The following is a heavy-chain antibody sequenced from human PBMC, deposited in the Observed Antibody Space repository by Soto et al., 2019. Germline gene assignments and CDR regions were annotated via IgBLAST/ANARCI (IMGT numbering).Heavy chain of an antibody. CDR3: ATDGSYAQHV. CDR1: GFTFINTW. V-gene: IGHV3-74*01. D-gene: IGHD2-2*01. J-gene: IGHJ6*02. CDR2: INSDGTTT. Sequence: LRLSFAASGFTFINTWMHWVRQAPGKGLVWVSHINSDGTTTTYADSVKGRFTISRDNAKNTVHLQMNSLRAEDTAVYYCATDGSYAQHVWGQGTTVTV.